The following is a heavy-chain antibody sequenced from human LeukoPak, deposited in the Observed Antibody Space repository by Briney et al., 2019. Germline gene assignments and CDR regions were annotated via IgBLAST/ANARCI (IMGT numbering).Heavy chain of an antibody. D-gene: IGHD4-17*01. Sequence: GGSLRLSCAASGFTFSSYAMSLVRQAPGKGLEWVSAISGSGGSTYYADSVKGRFTISRDNSKNTLYLQMNSLRAEDTAIYYCAKARGDYGDYGDAFDIWGQGTMVTASS. CDR3: AKARGDYGDYGDAFDI. CDR2: ISGSGGST. J-gene: IGHJ3*02. CDR1: GFTFSSYA. V-gene: IGHV3-23*01.